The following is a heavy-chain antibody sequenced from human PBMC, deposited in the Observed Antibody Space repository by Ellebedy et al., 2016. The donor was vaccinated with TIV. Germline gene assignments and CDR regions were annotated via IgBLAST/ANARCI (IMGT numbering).Heavy chain of an antibody. V-gene: IGHV4-59*11. CDR3: ARVERWRQFHFDL. J-gene: IGHJ2*01. D-gene: IGHD5-24*01. CDR2: ISDTGTT. Sequence: SETLSLTCTVSGASLTNHLWSWIRQFPGKGLEFLGYISDTGTTAYSPSLESRLIISLDTSSNQFSLRLTSLTSADTAVYYCARVERWRQFHFDLWGRGSQVTVSS. CDR1: GASLTNHL.